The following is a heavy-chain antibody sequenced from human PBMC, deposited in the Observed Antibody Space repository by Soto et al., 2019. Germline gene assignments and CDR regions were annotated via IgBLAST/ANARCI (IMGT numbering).Heavy chain of an antibody. J-gene: IGHJ4*02. CDR1: GYTFTSYG. Sequence: ASVKVSCKASGYTFTSYGITWVRQAPGQGLEWMGWINAGNGNTKYSQKFEGRVTFTRDTSASTAYMELSSLRSEDTAVYYCARDENYAVYWGQGTLVTVS. CDR2: INAGNGNT. V-gene: IGHV1-3*01. CDR3: ARDENYAVY.